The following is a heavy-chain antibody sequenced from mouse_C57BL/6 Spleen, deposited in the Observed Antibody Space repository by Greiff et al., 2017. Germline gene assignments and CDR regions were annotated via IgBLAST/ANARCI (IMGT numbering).Heavy chain of an antibody. CDR2: ISSGSSTI. Sequence: EVMLVESGGGLVKPGGSLKLSCAASGFTFSDYGMHWVRQAPEKGLEWVAYISSGSSTIYYADTVKGRFTISRDNAKNTLFLQMTSLRSEDTAMYYCARSLMITKAMDYWGQGTSVTVSS. CDR1: GFTFSDYG. J-gene: IGHJ4*01. CDR3: ARSLMITKAMDY. D-gene: IGHD2-4*01. V-gene: IGHV5-17*01.